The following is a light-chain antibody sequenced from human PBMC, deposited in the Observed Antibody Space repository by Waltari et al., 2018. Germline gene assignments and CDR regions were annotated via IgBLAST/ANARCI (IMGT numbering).Light chain of an antibody. J-gene: IGLJ1*01. CDR3: LSYSGRSDYV. Sequence: QSALTQPASVSGSPGQAITISCTGTSTNVGGYNLVSWYRQYPGKAPELMIFGVSERPSGISHRLSGSKSGNTATLTIAGLQAEDEADYYCLSYSGRSDYVFGTGTRV. V-gene: IGLV2-23*02. CDR2: GVS. CDR1: STNVGGYNL.